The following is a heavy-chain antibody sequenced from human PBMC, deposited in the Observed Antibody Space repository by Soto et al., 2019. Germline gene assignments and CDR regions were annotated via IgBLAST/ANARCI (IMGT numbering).Heavy chain of an antibody. J-gene: IGHJ5*02. CDR2: IIPIFGTA. CDR1: GGTFSSYA. V-gene: IGHV1-69*01. CDR3: AREPAAYYDYVWGSYRLPGAAWFDP. D-gene: IGHD3-16*02. Sequence: QVQLVQSGAEVKKPGSSVKVSCKASGGTFSSYAISWVRQAPGQGLEWMGGIIPIFGTANYAQKFQGRVTITADESTSTAYMELSSLRSEDTAVYYCAREPAAYYDYVWGSYRLPGAAWFDPWGQGTLVTVSS.